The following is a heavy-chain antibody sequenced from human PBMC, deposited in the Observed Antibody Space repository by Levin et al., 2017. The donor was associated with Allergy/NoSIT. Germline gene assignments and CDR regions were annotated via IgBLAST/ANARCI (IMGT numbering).Heavy chain of an antibody. Sequence: GESLKISCAASGFTFSSHGMHWVRQAPGKGLEWVAVISYDGSNKYYAVSVKGRFTISRDNSKNTLYLQMNSLRAEDTAVYYCAKPMITAYYFDYWGQGTLVTVSS. CDR1: GFTFSSHG. CDR3: AKPMITAYYFDY. J-gene: IGHJ4*02. V-gene: IGHV3-30*18. D-gene: IGHD3-16*01. CDR2: ISYDGSNK.